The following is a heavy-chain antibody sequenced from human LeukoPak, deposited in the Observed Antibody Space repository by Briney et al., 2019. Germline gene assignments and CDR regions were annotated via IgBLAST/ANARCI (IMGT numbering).Heavy chain of an antibody. D-gene: IGHD6-19*01. CDR2: ISGSGGNT. V-gene: IGHV3-23*01. CDR3: AKGHIAVAYYYFDY. Sequence: GGSPRLSCAASGFTFSSYAMSWVRQAPGKGLEWVSGISGSGGNTYYADSVKGRFTISRDNSKNTLYLQMNSLRAEDTAVYYCAKGHIAVAYYYFDYWGQGTLVTVFS. J-gene: IGHJ4*02. CDR1: GFTFSSYA.